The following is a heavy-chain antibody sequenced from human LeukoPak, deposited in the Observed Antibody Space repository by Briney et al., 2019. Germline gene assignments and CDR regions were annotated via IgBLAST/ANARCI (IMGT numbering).Heavy chain of an antibody. D-gene: IGHD2-2*01. J-gene: IGHJ4*02. Sequence: GASVKVSCKASGGTFSSYAISWVRQAPGQGLEWMGGIIPIFDTANYAQKFQGRVTITADESTSTAYMELSSLRSEDTAVYYCAREVAFVVVPAAATYYFDYWGQGTLVTVSS. CDR2: IIPIFDTA. CDR1: GGTFSSYA. CDR3: AREVAFVVVPAAATYYFDY. V-gene: IGHV1-69*01.